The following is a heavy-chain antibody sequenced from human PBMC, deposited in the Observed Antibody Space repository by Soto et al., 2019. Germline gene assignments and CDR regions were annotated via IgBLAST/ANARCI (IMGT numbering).Heavy chain of an antibody. Sequence: PGGSLRLSCAASGFTFSSHSMNWVRQAPGKGLVYFSSISSNCGSTYYADSVKGRFTISRDYSKNTLYLQMSSLRAEDTAVYYCVKEGSKQLAPVGEAFDIWGQGTMVTVSS. CDR3: VKEGSKQLAPVGEAFDI. J-gene: IGHJ3*02. D-gene: IGHD6-6*01. V-gene: IGHV3-64D*08. CDR1: GFTFSSHS. CDR2: ISSNCGST.